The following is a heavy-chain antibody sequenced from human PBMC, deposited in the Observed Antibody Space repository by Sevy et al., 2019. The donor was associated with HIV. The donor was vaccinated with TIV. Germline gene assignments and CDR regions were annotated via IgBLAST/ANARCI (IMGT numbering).Heavy chain of an antibody. CDR3: ARAGGYSSGWPGRRHYYYYMDV. D-gene: IGHD6-19*01. J-gene: IGHJ6*03. V-gene: IGHV1-2*02. CDR1: GYTFTGYY. CDR2: INPNSGGT. Sequence: ASVKVSCKASGYTFTGYYMHWVRQAPGQGLEWMGWINPNSGGTNYAQKFQGRVTMTRDMSISTAYMELSRLRSDDTAVYYCARAGGYSSGWPGRRHYYYYMDVWGKGTTVTVSS.